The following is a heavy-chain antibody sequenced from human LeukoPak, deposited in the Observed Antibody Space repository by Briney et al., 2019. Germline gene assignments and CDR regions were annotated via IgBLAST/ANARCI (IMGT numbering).Heavy chain of an antibody. CDR3: GRDAVLGSGSLDY. CDR1: GISFTDHW. D-gene: IGHD3-10*01. Sequence: GGSLRLSCGAAGISFTDHWLHWVRQAPGKGLVGVSRIRSDGGETNHADSVKGRFTISRDNAKNTLYLEMNSLGVEDTAVYYCGRDAVLGSGSLDYWGQGVVVTVSS. V-gene: IGHV3-74*01. CDR2: IRSDGGET. J-gene: IGHJ4*02.